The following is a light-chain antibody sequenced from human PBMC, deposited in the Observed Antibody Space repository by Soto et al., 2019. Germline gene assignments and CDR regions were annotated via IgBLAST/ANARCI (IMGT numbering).Light chain of an antibody. CDR3: QQYKNWPYT. CDR2: VAS. CDR1: RSVTSN. Sequence: EIVMTQSPATLSVSPGERATLSCRASRSVTSNLAWYQQKPGQAPRLLIYVASTRATGIPARFSGSGSGTEFTLTISSLESEDFAVYYCQQYKNWPYTFGQGTKLEIK. J-gene: IGKJ2*01. V-gene: IGKV3-15*01.